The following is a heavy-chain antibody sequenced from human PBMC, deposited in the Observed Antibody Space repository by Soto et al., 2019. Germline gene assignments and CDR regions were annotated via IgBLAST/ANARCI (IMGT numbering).Heavy chain of an antibody. CDR2: IIPIFGTA. Sequence: ASVKVSCKAAGGTFSSYAISWVRQAPGQGLEWMGGIIPIFGTANYAQKFQGRVTITADESTSTAYMELSSLRSEDTAVYYCARDSSGYPTLYYYYGMDVWGQGTTVTVSS. CDR3: ARDSSGYPTLYYYYGMDV. CDR1: GGTFSSYA. J-gene: IGHJ6*02. V-gene: IGHV1-69*13. D-gene: IGHD3-22*01.